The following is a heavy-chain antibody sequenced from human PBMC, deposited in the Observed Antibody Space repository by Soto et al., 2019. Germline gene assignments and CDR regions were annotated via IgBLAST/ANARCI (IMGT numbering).Heavy chain of an antibody. Sequence: GGSLRLSCATSGFILIDCAMNWVRTAPGKGLEWVSYISSSSSVIDYADSVKGRFTVSRDNARNSLYLQMNSLRAEDTAVYYCARDLSWGSNWYYYMDVWGKGTTVTVSS. CDR3: ARDLSWGSNWYYYMDV. V-gene: IGHV3-48*01. CDR1: GFILIDCA. CDR2: ISSSSSVI. D-gene: IGHD7-27*01. J-gene: IGHJ6*03.